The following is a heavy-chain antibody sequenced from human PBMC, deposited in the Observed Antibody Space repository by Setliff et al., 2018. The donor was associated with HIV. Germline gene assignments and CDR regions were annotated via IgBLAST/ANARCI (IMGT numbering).Heavy chain of an antibody. V-gene: IGHV4-59*01. D-gene: IGHD6-19*01. CDR3: AREPPGQWLISIPEYFQL. J-gene: IGHJ1*01. CDR1: GGILTSYY. Sequence: SETLSLTCSVSGGILTSYYWSWIRQPPGKGLEWIGNVYYNGSTNYNPSLKSRITISADTSRIQFSLKLGSVTAADTAVYYCAREPPGQWLISIPEYFQLWGQGTLVTVSS. CDR2: VYYNGST.